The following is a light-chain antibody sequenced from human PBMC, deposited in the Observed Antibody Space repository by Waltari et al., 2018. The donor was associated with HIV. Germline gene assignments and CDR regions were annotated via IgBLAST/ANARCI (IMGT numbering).Light chain of an antibody. Sequence: QSVLTQPPSASGTPGQRVSISCSGSSSNIGSNIVNWYQQLPGTAPKLLIYSNKQGPSGVLDRFSGSKSGTAASLAISGLQSEDEADYYCAAWDDSLNAWVFGGGTKLTVL. CDR2: SNK. J-gene: IGLJ3*02. CDR1: SSNIGSNI. V-gene: IGLV1-44*01. CDR3: AAWDDSLNAWV.